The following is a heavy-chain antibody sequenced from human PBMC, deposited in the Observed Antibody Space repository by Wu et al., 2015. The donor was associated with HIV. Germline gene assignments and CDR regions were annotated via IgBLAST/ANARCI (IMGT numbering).Heavy chain of an antibody. V-gene: IGHV1-69*05. D-gene: IGHD3-9*01. J-gene: IGHJ4*02. Sequence: QVQLLQSGTEVKKPGSSVRVSCKASEDFFTNYAVNWVRQAPGQGLEWMGGIIPIVGTPRYAQRFHGRVTISTDEDTSTAYMELRSLRFDDAAVYYCARGLTGPMMTGALRYWGQGTLVAVSP. CDR3: ARGLTGPMMTGALRY. CDR1: EDFFTNYA. CDR2: IIPIVGTP.